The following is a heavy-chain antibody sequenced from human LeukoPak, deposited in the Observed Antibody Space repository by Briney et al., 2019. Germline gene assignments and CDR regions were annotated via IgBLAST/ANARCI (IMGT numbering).Heavy chain of an antibody. V-gene: IGHV1-2*02. CDR3: ARDLILEWLFSPDFDY. D-gene: IGHD3-3*01. J-gene: IGHJ4*02. Sequence: GASVKASCKASGYTFTGYYMHWVRQAPGQGLEWMGWINPNSGGTNYAQKFQGRVTMTGDTSISTAYMELSRLRSDDTAVYYCARDLILEWLFSPDFDYWGQGTLVTVSS. CDR2: INPNSGGT. CDR1: GYTFTGYY.